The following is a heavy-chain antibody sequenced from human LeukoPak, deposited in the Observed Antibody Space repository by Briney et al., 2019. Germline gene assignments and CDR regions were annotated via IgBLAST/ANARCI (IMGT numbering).Heavy chain of an antibody. D-gene: IGHD3-9*01. Sequence: GGSLRLSCAASGFTFSSYGMHWVRQTPGKGLEWVAFIRYDGSNKYYADSVKGRFTISRDNSKNTLYLQMNSLRAEDTAVYYCAKEYYDILIKVEEITQFDYWGQGTLVTVSS. J-gene: IGHJ4*02. CDR2: IRYDGSNK. CDR3: AKEYYDILIKVEEITQFDY. V-gene: IGHV3-30*02. CDR1: GFTFSSYG.